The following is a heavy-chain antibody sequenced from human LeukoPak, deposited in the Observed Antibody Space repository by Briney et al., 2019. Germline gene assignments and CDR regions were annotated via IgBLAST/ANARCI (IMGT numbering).Heavy chain of an antibody. J-gene: IGHJ3*02. CDR3: AKSPAVDAAFDI. V-gene: IGHV3-23*01. Sequence: GGSLILSCAATGFTFSNFAVSWVRQAPGKGLDWVSAISGSGGSTYYADSVKGRFTISRDNSKNTLYLQMNSLRAEDTAVYYCAKSPAVDAAFDIWGQGTMVTVSS. CDR1: GFTFSNFA. D-gene: IGHD4-23*01. CDR2: ISGSGGST.